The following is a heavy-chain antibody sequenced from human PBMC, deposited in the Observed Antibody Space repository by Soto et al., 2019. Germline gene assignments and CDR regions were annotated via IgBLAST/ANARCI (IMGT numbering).Heavy chain of an antibody. CDR3: AKAHAIYYYYGMDV. CDR2: VSKSGLDT. Sequence: GGSLRLSCVASGVTFSSYAMSWVRQAPGKGLEWVSAVSKSGLDTNYADFVKGRFTISRDNSKNTLYLQMNSLRAEDTAVYYCAKAHAIYYYYGMDVWGQGTTVTVSS. CDR1: GVTFSSYA. V-gene: IGHV3-23*01. D-gene: IGHD2-2*01. J-gene: IGHJ6*02.